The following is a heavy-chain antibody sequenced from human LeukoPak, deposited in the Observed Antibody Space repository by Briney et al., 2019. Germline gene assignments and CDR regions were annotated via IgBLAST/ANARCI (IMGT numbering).Heavy chain of an antibody. Sequence: PGGSLRLSCAASGFTFSSFGMNWVRQAPGKGLEWVSYISSSSSTIHYADSVKGRFTISRDNAKNSLYLQMNSLRAEDTALYYCAKDRSLTLPTFERSGYYYYWGQGTLVTVSS. V-gene: IGHV3-48*01. J-gene: IGHJ4*02. CDR1: GFTFSSFG. CDR3: AKDRSLTLPTFERSGYYYY. D-gene: IGHD3-22*01. CDR2: ISSSSSTI.